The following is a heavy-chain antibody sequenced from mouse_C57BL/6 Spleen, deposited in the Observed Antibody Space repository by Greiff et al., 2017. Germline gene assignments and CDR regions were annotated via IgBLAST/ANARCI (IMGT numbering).Heavy chain of an antibody. D-gene: IGHD2-4*01. CDR1: GYTFTSYW. Sequence: QVQLQQPGAELVMPGASVKMSCKASGYTFTSYWITWVKQRPGPGLEWIGEIYPGSGSTNYNEKFKSKATLTVDTSSSTAYMQLSSLTSEDAAVYYSARWVYEYDGGFDYWGQGTLLTGSS. J-gene: IGHJ2*01. V-gene: IGHV1-55*01. CDR2: IYPGSGST. CDR3: ARWVYEYDGGFDY.